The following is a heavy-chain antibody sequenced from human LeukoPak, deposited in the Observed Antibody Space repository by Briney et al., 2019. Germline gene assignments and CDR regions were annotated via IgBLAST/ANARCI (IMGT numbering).Heavy chain of an antibody. J-gene: IGHJ2*01. CDR2: ISGSGGGT. Sequence: GGSLRLSCAASGFTFSSYAMSWVRQAPGKGLEWVSAISGSGGGTYYADSVKGRFTISRDNSKNTLYLQMNSLRAEDTAVYYCAKEGGNCKRSQFGCAGTRYFDLWGRGTLVTVSS. CDR1: GFTFSSYA. V-gene: IGHV3-23*01. CDR3: AKEGGNCKRSQFGCAGTRYFDL. D-gene: IGHD6-13*01.